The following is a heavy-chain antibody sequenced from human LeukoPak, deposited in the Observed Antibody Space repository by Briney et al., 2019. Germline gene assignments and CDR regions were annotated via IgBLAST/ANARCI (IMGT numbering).Heavy chain of an antibody. CDR1: GYRFTSYW. J-gene: IGHJ4*02. V-gene: IGHV5-51*01. CDR3: AGASGYCSSTSCYRYLDY. CDR2: IYPGDSDT. D-gene: IGHD2-2*01. Sequence: GESLKISCKGSGYRFTSYWIGWVRQLPGKGLELMGIIYPGDSDTRYSPSFQGQVTISADKSISTAYLQWSSLKASDTAMYYCAGASGYCSSTSCYRYLDYWGQGTLVTVSA.